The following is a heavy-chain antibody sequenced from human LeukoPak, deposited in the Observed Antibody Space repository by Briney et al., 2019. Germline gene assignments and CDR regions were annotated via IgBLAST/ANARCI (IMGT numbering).Heavy chain of an antibody. CDR2: INSDGSST. CDR1: GFTFSSYW. V-gene: IGHV3-74*01. J-gene: IGHJ3*02. D-gene: IGHD3-22*01. CDR3: AREGYTIVEHAFDI. Sequence: GGSLRLSCAASGFTFSSYWMHWVRQAPGKGLVWVSRINSDGSSTSYADSVKGRFTISRDNAKNTLYLQMNSLRAEDTAVYYCAREGYTIVEHAFDIWGQGTMVTVSS.